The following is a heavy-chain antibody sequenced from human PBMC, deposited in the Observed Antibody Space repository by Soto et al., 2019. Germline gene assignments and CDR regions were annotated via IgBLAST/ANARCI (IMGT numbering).Heavy chain of an antibody. CDR2: IWYDGSNK. Sequence: QVQLVESGGGVVQPGRSLRLSCAASGFTFSSYGMHWVRQAPGKGLEWVAVIWYDGSNKYYADSVKGRFTISRDNSKNXLXLXXNSLRAEDTAVYYCARDLLDRIVGATKLTYYGMDVWGQGTTVTVSS. CDR1: GFTFSSYG. CDR3: ARDLLDRIVGATKLTYYGMDV. J-gene: IGHJ6*02. V-gene: IGHV3-33*01. D-gene: IGHD1-26*01.